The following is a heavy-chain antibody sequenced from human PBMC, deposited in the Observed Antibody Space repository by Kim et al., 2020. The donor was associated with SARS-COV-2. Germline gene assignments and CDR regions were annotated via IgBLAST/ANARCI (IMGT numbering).Heavy chain of an antibody. D-gene: IGHD5-12*01. CDR1: GYSFTSYW. Sequence: GESLKISCKGSGYSFTSYWIGWVRQMPGKGLEWMGIIYPGDSDTRYSPSFQGQVTISADKSISTAYLQWSSLKASDTAMYYCARLSEGYSGYDPFDYWGQGTLVTVSS. J-gene: IGHJ4*02. CDR3: ARLSEGYSGYDPFDY. CDR2: IYPGDSDT. V-gene: IGHV5-51*01.